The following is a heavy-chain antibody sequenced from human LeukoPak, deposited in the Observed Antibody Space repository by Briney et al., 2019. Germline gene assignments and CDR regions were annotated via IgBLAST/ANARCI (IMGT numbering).Heavy chain of an antibody. Sequence: PSETLSLTCTVSGGSLSSYYWSSIRQPPGKGLEWIGYIYYSGSTYYNPSLKSRVTISVVTSKNQFSLKLSSVTAADTAVYYCAGIVGYCSSTSCYAPVDYWGQGTLVTVSS. V-gene: IGHV4-59*04. J-gene: IGHJ4*02. CDR2: IYYSGST. D-gene: IGHD2-2*01. CDR1: GGSLSSYY. CDR3: AGIVGYCSSTSCYAPVDY.